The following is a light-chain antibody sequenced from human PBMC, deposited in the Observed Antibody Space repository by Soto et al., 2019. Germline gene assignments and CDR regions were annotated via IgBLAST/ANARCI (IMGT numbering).Light chain of an antibody. J-gene: IGKJ1*01. V-gene: IGKV3-15*01. CDR2: GAS. Sequence: EIVMTQSPATLSVSPGERATLSCRASQSVSSNLAWYQQKPGQAPRLLFYGASTRAPGIPSRFSGSGSGTEFTLTISSLQSEDFAVYYCQHYGRSPSFGRGTKVEIK. CDR1: QSVSSN. CDR3: QHYGRSPS.